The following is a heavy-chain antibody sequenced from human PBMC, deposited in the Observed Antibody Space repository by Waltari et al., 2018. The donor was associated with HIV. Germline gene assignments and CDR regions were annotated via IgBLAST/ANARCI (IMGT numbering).Heavy chain of an antibody. D-gene: IGHD5-12*01. J-gene: IGHJ6*02. V-gene: IGHV3-23*01. Sequence: EVQLLESGGGLVQPGGSLRLSCGASGFTSCGCASSWVRQAPGKGLEWVSAISGSGGSTYYADSVKGRFTISRDNSKNTLYLQMNSLRAEDTAVYYCAKDPMDIVATINYYGMDVWGQGTTVTVSS. CDR3: AKDPMDIVATINYYGMDV. CDR1: GFTSCGCA. CDR2: ISGSGGST.